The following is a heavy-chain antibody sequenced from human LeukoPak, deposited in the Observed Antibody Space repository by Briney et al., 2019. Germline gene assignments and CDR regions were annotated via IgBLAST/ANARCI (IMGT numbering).Heavy chain of an antibody. Sequence: SETLSLTCTVSGDSISSSNYFWGWIRQPPGKGLECIGSLFYSGSTHYNPSLKSRVTMSVDTSKNQFSLKLSSVTAADTAVYYCARTRLGQLYRAAFDYWGQGTLVTVSS. V-gene: IGHV4-39*01. CDR2: LFYSGST. CDR3: ARTRLGQLYRAAFDY. J-gene: IGHJ4*02. D-gene: IGHD6-6*01. CDR1: GDSISSSNYF.